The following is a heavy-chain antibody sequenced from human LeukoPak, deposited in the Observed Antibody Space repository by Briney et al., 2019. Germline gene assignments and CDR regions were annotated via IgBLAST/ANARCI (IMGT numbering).Heavy chain of an antibody. CDR3: AREPGLSFSLHYFDH. CDR1: GFTFSSYE. V-gene: IGHV3-48*03. CDR2: ISSSASSI. Sequence: PGGSLRLSCAASGFTFSSYEMNWVRQAPGKGLEWVSYISSSASSIYYADSVKGRFTISRDNAKNSLYLQMNSLRAEDTAVYYCAREPGLSFSLHYFDHWGQGILVTVSS. J-gene: IGHJ4*02. D-gene: IGHD2-2*01.